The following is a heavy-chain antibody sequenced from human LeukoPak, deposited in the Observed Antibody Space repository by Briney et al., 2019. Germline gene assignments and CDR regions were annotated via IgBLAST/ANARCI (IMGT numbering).Heavy chain of an antibody. CDR3: GKTTVGYSSGQKPAWPVDY. D-gene: IGHD5-18*01. CDR2: IFGSGGSP. J-gene: IGHJ4*02. Sequence: GGSLRLSCEASGFTFGSHTMYWVRQAPGKGLEWVAGIFGSGGSPHYADPVKGRFTIPRDNSRNTVYLHINSLRAEDTAVYYCGKTTVGYSSGQKPAWPVDYWGQGTLVTVSS. V-gene: IGHV3-23*01. CDR1: GFTFGSHT.